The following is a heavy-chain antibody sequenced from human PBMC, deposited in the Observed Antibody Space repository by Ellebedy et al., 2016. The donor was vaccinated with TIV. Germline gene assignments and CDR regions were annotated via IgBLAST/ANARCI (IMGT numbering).Heavy chain of an antibody. D-gene: IGHD2-2*01. CDR1: GYTFTGYY. Sequence: ASVKVSCKASGYTFTGYYMHWVRQAPGQGLEWMGWINPNSGGTNYAQKFQGRVTMTKDTSISTAYMELSRLRSDDTAVYYCASGSTRYNYYGMDVWGQGTTVTVSS. J-gene: IGHJ6*02. V-gene: IGHV1-2*02. CDR2: INPNSGGT. CDR3: ASGSTRYNYYGMDV.